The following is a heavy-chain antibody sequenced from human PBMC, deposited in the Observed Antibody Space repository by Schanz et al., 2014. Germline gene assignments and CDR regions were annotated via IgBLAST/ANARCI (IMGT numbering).Heavy chain of an antibody. D-gene: IGHD4-17*01. CDR2: ISSSGNII. Sequence: QVLLVESGGGLVKPGGSLRLSCSASGFTFSDSFMSWIRQTPGKGLEWLSYISSSGNIIHYADSVKGRFTISRDNAKNSLYLQMTGLRAEDTAVYYCAKSPYGNSWGQGTLVTVSS. CDR1: GFTFSDSF. J-gene: IGHJ4*02. CDR3: AKSPYGNS. V-gene: IGHV3-11*01.